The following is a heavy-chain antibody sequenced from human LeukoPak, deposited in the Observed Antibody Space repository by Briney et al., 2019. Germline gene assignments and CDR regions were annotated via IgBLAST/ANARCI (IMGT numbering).Heavy chain of an antibody. CDR1: GFTFASCA. Sequence: PGGSLRLSCAASGFTFASCAMSWVRQAPGKRLEWVSSISSSGGSTYYADSVKGRFTISRDNSKNTLYLQVNSLRAEDTAVYYCAKSLAAARDYRGQGTLVTVSS. CDR3: AKSLAAARDY. CDR2: ISSSGGST. V-gene: IGHV3-23*01. D-gene: IGHD6-13*01. J-gene: IGHJ4*02.